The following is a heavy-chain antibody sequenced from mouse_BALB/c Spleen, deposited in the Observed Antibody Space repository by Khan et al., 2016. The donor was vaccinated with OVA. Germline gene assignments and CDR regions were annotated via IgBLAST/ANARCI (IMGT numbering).Heavy chain of an antibody. J-gene: IGHJ3*01. V-gene: IGHV3-8*02. CDR2: MIYSGNT. CDR1: GDSITSGY. CDR3: ARSTYRYAFAY. Sequence: EVQLQESGPSLVKPSQTLSLTCSVTGDSITSGYWNWIRKFPGNKLEYMGYMIYSGNTYYTPYLKRRISITRHTSKNQYYLQLNSVTTEYTATYXCARSTYRYAFAYWGQGTLVTVSA. D-gene: IGHD2-14*01.